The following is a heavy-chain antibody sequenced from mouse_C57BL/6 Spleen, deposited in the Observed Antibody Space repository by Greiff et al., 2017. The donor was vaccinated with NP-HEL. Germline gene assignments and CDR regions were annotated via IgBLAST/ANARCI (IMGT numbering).Heavy chain of an antibody. CDR1: GFTFSSYG. CDR2: ISSGGSYT. V-gene: IGHV5-6*01. J-gene: IGHJ2*01. CDR3: ARQDTTVVDYFDY. Sequence: EVQLVESGGDLVKPGGSLKLSCAASGFTFSSYGMSWVRQTPDKRLEWVATISSGGSYTYYPDSVKGRFTISRDNAKNTLYLQMSSLKSEDTAMYYCARQDTTVVDYFDYWGQGTTLTVSS. D-gene: IGHD1-1*01.